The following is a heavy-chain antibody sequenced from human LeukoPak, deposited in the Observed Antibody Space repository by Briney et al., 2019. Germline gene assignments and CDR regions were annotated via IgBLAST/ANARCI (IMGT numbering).Heavy chain of an antibody. CDR2: IYTSGST. CDR3: AREPLARGYSGYDGGDTFGY. V-gene: IGHV4-4*07. D-gene: IGHD5-12*01. Sequence: SSETLSLTCTVSGGSISSYYWSWIRQPAGKGLEWIGRIYTSGSTNYNPSLKSRVTMSVDTSKNQFSLKLSSVTAADTAVYYCAREPLARGYSGYDGGDTFGYWGQGTLVTVSS. CDR1: GGSISSYY. J-gene: IGHJ4*02.